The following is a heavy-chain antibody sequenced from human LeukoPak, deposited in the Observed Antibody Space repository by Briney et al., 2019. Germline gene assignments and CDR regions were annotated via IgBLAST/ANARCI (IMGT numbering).Heavy chain of an antibody. D-gene: IGHD6-19*01. J-gene: IGHJ4*02. CDR3: ARHGDTSGWYPRY. CDR1: GYSFTNYW. Sequence: GESLKISCKGSGYSFTNYWIGWVRQMPGKGLEWMGIIYPGDSDTRYSPSFQGQVTISADKSISTAYLQWSSLKASDTAMYYCARHGDTSGWYPRYWGQGTLATVSS. V-gene: IGHV5-51*01. CDR2: IYPGDSDT.